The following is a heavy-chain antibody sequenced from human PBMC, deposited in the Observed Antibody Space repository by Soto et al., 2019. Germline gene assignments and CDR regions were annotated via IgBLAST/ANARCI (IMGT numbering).Heavy chain of an antibody. Sequence: QVQLQQWGAGLLKPSETLSLTCAVYGGSFSGYYWSWIRQPPGKGLEWIGEINHSGSTNYNPSLKSRVTRSVDTSKNQFSLKLSSVTAADTAVYYCASPTTYYYDSSGYWGAFDIWGQGTMVTVSS. V-gene: IGHV4-34*01. CDR2: INHSGST. CDR1: GGSFSGYY. D-gene: IGHD3-22*01. CDR3: ASPTTYYYDSSGYWGAFDI. J-gene: IGHJ3*02.